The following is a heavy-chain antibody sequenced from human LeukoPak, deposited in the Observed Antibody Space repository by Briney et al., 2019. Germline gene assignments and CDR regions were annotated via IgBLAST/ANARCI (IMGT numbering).Heavy chain of an antibody. V-gene: IGHV4-4*08. CDR3: ARDRARVAAAGTYYYYYMDV. J-gene: IGHJ6*03. Sequence: SETLSLTCTVSGGSISSYYWSWIRKPPGKGLEWIGRIYTSGSTNYNPSLKSRVTISVDTSKNQFSLKLSSVTAADTAVYYCARDRARVAAAGTYYYYYMDVWGKGTTVTHSS. CDR2: IYTSGST. D-gene: IGHD6-13*01. CDR1: GGSISSYY.